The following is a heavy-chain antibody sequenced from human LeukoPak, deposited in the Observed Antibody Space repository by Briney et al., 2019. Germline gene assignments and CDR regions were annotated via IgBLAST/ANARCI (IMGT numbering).Heavy chain of an antibody. CDR1: GFTFSSYG. D-gene: IGHD2-15*01. V-gene: IGHV3-33*01. CDR2: IWYDGSNK. J-gene: IGHJ4*02. CDR3: ARAPLEYCSGGSCYSLDC. Sequence: PGGSLRLSCAASGFTFSSYGMHWVRQAPGKGLEWVAVIWYDGSNKYYADSVKGRFTISRDNSKNTLYLQMNSLRAEDTAAYYCARAPLEYCSGGSCYSLDCWGQGTLVTVSS.